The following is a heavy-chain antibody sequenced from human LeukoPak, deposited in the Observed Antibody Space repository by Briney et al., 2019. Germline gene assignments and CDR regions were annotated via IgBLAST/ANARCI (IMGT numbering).Heavy chain of an antibody. CDR1: GGTFSSYA. J-gene: IGHJ6*03. V-gene: IGHV1-69*06. Sequence: SVKVSCKASGGTFSSYAISWVRQAPGQGLEWMGGIIPIFGTANYAQKFQGRVTITADKSTSTAYMELSSLRSEDMAVYYCARDSGDWLWFGESSYMDVWGKGTTVTVSS. CDR3: ARDSGDWLWFGESSYMDV. D-gene: IGHD3-10*01. CDR2: IIPIFGTA.